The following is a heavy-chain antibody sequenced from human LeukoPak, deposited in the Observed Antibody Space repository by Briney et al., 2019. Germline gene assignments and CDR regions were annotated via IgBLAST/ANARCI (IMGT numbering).Heavy chain of an antibody. CDR3: ARVGHPGAFDI. V-gene: IGHV1-46*01. CDR2: ITPNDGGT. CDR1: GYTFTNYF. J-gene: IGHJ3*02. Sequence: ASVKVSRKASGYTFTNYFMHWVRQAPGQGLEWMGIITPNDGGTSYAQRFQGRVTMTRDTSTSTVHMELSSLRSEDTAVYYCARVGHPGAFDIWGQGTMVTVSS.